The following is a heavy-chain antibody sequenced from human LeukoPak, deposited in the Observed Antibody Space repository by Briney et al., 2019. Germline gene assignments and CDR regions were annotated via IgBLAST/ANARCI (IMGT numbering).Heavy chain of an antibody. Sequence: SETLSLTCTVSGGSISSYYWSWIRQPPGKGLEWIGYIYYSGSTNYNPSLKSRVTISVDTSKNQFSLKLSSVTAADTAVYYRAREYSYGADAFDIWGQGTMVTVSS. CDR2: IYYSGST. J-gene: IGHJ3*02. V-gene: IGHV4-59*01. D-gene: IGHD5-18*01. CDR3: AREYSYGADAFDI. CDR1: GGSISSYY.